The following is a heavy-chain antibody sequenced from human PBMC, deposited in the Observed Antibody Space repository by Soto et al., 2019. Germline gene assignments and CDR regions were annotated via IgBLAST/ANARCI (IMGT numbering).Heavy chain of an antibody. CDR1: GYTFTSYD. CDR3: ARAGYGDYADVFAS. J-gene: IGHJ3*02. CDR2: MNPNSGNT. D-gene: IGHD4-17*01. Sequence: VKVSCKASGYTFTSYDINWVRQATGQGLEWMGWMNPNSGNTGFAQKFQGRVTMTRNTSISTAYMELSSLRSEDTAVYYCARAGYGDYADVFASCGKGSMVTV. V-gene: IGHV1-8*01.